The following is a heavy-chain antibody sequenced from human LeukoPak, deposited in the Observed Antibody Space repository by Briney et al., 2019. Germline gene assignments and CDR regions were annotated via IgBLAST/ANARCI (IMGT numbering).Heavy chain of an antibody. J-gene: IGHJ6*02. CDR1: GFTFSSYG. V-gene: IGHV3-7*01. CDR3: ARAMDV. Sequence: GGSLRLSCAASGFTFSSYGMHWVRQAPGKGLEWVANIKHDGSEKYYVDSVKGRFTISRDNAKNSLYLQMNSLRAEDTAVYYCARAMDVWGQGTTVTVSS. CDR2: IKHDGSEK.